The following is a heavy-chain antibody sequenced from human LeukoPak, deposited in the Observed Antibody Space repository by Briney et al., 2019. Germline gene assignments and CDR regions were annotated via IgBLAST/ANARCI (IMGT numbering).Heavy chain of an antibody. J-gene: IGHJ4*02. V-gene: IGHV4-4*07. CDR2: IYTSGST. CDR3: ARSRRSWSTFDN. D-gene: IGHD6-13*01. Sequence: SETLSLTCTVSGGPISSYYWSWIRQPAGKGLEWIGRIYTSGSTNYNPSLKSRVAISVDTSKNQFSLRLSSVTAADTAVYYCARSRRSWSTFDNWGQGTLVTVSS. CDR1: GGPISSYY.